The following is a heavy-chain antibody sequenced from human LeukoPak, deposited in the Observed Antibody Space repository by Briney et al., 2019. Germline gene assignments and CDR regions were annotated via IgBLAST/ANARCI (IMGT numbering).Heavy chain of an antibody. J-gene: IGHJ5*02. D-gene: IGHD3-10*01. CDR2: ISGSGGST. CDR1: GFTFSSYA. CDR3: AEASVLWFGELYGPSWFDH. V-gene: IGHV3-23*01. Sequence: GGSLRLSCAASGFTFSSYAMSWVRQAPGKGLEWVSAISGSGGSTYYADSVKGRFTISRDNSKNTLYLQMNSLRAEDTAVYYCAEASVLWFGELYGPSWFDHWGQGTLVTVSS.